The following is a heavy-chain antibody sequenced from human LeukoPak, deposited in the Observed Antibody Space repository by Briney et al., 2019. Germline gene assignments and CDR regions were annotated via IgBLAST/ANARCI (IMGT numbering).Heavy chain of an antibody. J-gene: IGHJ4*02. CDR3: ARGPISSSWYGRNDY. V-gene: IGHV1-2*02. Sequence: VASVKVSCKASGYTFTGYYMHWVRQAPGQGLEWMGWINPNSGGTNYAQKFQGRVTMTRDTSISTAYMELRSLRSDDTAVYYCARGPISSSWYGRNDYWGQGTLVTVSS. CDR1: GYTFTGYY. CDR2: INPNSGGT. D-gene: IGHD6-13*01.